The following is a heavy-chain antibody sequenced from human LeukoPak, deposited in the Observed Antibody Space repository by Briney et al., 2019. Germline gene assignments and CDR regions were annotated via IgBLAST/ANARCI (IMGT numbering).Heavy chain of an antibody. Sequence: SSETLSLTCAVYGESFSGYYWSWIRQPPGKGLEWIGEMNHSGSANYNPSLKSRVTISVDRSKNQFSVKLSSVTAADTAVYYCARRAGVPDAKADWFDPWGQGTLVTVSS. CDR1: GESFSGYY. V-gene: IGHV4-34*01. CDR2: MNHSGSA. J-gene: IGHJ5*02. CDR3: ARRAGVPDAKADWFDP. D-gene: IGHD2-2*01.